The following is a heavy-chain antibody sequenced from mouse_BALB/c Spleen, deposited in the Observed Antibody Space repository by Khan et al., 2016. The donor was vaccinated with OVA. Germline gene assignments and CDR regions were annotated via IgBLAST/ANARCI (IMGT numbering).Heavy chain of an antibody. D-gene: IGHD2-10*02. CDR2: INTYTGEP. Sequence: QIQLVQSGPELKKPGETVKISCKASGYTFTNYGMNWVKQAPGKGLKWMGWINTYTGEPTYADDFKGRFAFSLETSASTAYLQINNLTNEDTATYFCASSYGNYVDYWGQGATITVAS. V-gene: IGHV9-3-1*01. CDR3: ASSYGNYVDY. CDR1: GYTFTNYG. J-gene: IGHJ2*01.